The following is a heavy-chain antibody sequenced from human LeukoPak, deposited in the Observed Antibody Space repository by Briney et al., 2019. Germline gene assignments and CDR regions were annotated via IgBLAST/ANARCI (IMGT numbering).Heavy chain of an antibody. D-gene: IGHD1-7*01. CDR1: GYTFTSYD. V-gene: IGHV1-8*01. CDR3: ARVAGHWNYVNYYYYYYMDV. Sequence: ASVKVSCKASGYTFTSYDINWVRQATGQGLEWMGWMNPNSGNTSYAQKFQGRVTMTRNTSISTAYMEMSSLRSEDTAVYYCARVAGHWNYVNYYYYYYMDVWGKGTTVTVSS. CDR2: MNPNSGNT. J-gene: IGHJ6*03.